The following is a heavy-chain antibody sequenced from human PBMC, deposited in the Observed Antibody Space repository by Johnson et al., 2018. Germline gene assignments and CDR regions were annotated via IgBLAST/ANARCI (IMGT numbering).Heavy chain of an antibody. CDR2: IHYIGSI. D-gene: IGHD3-9*01. CDR1: GASISRYY. V-gene: IGHV4-59*01. Sequence: QVQLQESGPGLVKPSETLSLTCAVSGASISRYYWSWIRQPPVKGLEWIGYIHYIGSINSTPYLKSRVTMSLETSKNQFSLKFSFVTAPDTAVYSCARYYDILTGLYYMDVWGKGTTVIVSS. CDR3: ARYYDILTGLYYMDV. J-gene: IGHJ6*03.